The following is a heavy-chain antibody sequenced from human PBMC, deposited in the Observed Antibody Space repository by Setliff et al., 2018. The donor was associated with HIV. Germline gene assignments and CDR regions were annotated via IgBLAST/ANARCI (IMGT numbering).Heavy chain of an antibody. D-gene: IGHD1-26*01. Sequence: GGSLRLSCVGSGFTFSNHWMQWDRQAPGKGLVWVSRINYHGSDISYADSVKGRFTISRDNAKNTVYLQMNNLRDEDTAVYFCVRDGVGTTPFDYWGQGSLVTVSS. V-gene: IGHV3-74*01. CDR2: INYHGSDI. CDR3: VRDGVGTTPFDY. J-gene: IGHJ4*02. CDR1: GFTFSNHW.